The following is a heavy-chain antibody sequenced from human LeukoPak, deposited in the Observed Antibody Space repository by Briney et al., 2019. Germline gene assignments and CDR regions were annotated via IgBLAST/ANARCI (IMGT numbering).Heavy chain of an antibody. D-gene: IGHD1-1*01. CDR3: ARFGWQFVQLDNYYFDY. CDR1: GFTFSSYW. V-gene: IGHV3-7*01. J-gene: IGHJ4*02. CDR2: IKQDGSEK. Sequence: GGSLRLSCAASGFTFSSYWMSWVRQAPGKGLEWVANIKQDGSEKYYVDSVKGRFTISRVNAKNSLYLQMNSLRAEDTAVYYCARFGWQFVQLDNYYFDYWGQGTLVTVSS.